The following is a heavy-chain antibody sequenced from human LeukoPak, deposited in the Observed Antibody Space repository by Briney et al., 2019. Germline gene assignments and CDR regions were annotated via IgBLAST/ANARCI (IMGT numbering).Heavy chain of an antibody. CDR1: GGTFSSYA. CDR2: IIPIFGTA. Sequence: GASVKVSCKASGGTFSSYAISWVRQAPGQGLEWMGGIIPIFGTANYAQKFQGRVTITADKSTSTAYMELSSLRSEDTAVYYCARDLGSSSRTDAFDIWGQGTMVTVSS. D-gene: IGHD6-6*01. J-gene: IGHJ3*02. V-gene: IGHV1-69*06. CDR3: ARDLGSSSRTDAFDI.